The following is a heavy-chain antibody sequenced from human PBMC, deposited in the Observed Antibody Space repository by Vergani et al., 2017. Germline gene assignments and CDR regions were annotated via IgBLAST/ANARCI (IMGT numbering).Heavy chain of an antibody. D-gene: IGHD3-10*01. CDR1: GYTFSSYG. J-gene: IGHJ5*02. V-gene: IGHV1-18*01. Sequence: QVHLVQSGAEVKKPGASVKVSCKTSGYTFSSYGISWVRQAPGQGLEWMGWISAYNGKTDYAQKVQGRVTMTTDTSTSTAYMELRSLGSDDTAVYYCARGELMVRAQNWFDPWGQGTLVTVSS. CDR2: ISAYNGKT. CDR3: ARGELMVRAQNWFDP.